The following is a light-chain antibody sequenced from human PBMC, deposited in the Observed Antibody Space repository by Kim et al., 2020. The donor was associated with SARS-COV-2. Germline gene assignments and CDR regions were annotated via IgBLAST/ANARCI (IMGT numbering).Light chain of an antibody. V-gene: IGLV4-69*01. Sequence: SVNLTCTRSSGHSSYAIAWHQQQQEKGPRYLMKLNSDGSHRKGDGIPDRFSVSSSGAERYLTISSLQSEDEADYYCQAWDTAVQGVFGGGTQLTVL. CDR2: LNSDGSH. CDR3: QAWDTAVQGV. J-gene: IGLJ3*02. CDR1: SGHSSYA.